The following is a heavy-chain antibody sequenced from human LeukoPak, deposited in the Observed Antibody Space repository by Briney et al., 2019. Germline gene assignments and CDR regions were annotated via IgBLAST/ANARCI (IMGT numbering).Heavy chain of an antibody. D-gene: IGHD3-22*01. CDR2: LYYSGST. CDR3: AKAGVRYSDSSALYAFDF. J-gene: IGHJ3*01. Sequence: SETLSLTCTVSGGSISSASYFWGWIRQPPGKGLEWIGTLYYSGSTYYSASLKSRVTMSGDTSRNQFSLRLSSVNAADTAVYYCAKAGVRYSDSSALYAFDFWGPGTMVTVSS. CDR1: GGSISSASYF. V-gene: IGHV4-39*01.